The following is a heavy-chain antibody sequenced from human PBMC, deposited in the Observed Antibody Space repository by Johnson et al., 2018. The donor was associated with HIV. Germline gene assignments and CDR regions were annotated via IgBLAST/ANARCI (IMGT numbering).Heavy chain of an antibody. CDR3: TRVSFGEGAFDI. J-gene: IGHJ3*02. D-gene: IGHD3-10*01. CDR2: IAYAGSNK. Sequence: QMLLVESGGGVVQPGGSLRLSCAASGFTFSSYGMHWVRQAPGKGLEWVEVIAYAGSNKYYADSVNGGFTISRDNSKNSLYLQMNSLKTEDTAVYYCTRVSFGEGAFDIWGHGTMVTVSS. CDR1: GFTFSSYG. V-gene: IGHV3-30*19.